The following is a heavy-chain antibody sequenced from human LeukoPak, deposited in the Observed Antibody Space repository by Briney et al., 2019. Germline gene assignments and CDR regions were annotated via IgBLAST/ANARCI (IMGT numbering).Heavy chain of an antibody. D-gene: IGHD3-22*01. J-gene: IGHJ4*02. CDR3: ARGGAVVITPFDY. Sequence: PGRSLRLSCAASGFTFSSYAMHWVRQAPGKGLEWVAVISYDGSNKYYADSVKGRFTISRDNSKNTLYLQMNSLRAEDTAVYYCARGGAVVITPFDYWGQGTLVTVSS. V-gene: IGHV3-30*04. CDR1: GFTFSSYA. CDR2: ISYDGSNK.